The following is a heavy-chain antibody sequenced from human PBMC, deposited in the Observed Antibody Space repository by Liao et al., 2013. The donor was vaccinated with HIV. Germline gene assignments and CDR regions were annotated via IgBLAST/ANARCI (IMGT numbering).Heavy chain of an antibody. D-gene: IGHD2-2*01. Sequence: QVQLQQWGAGLLKPSETLSLTCAVYGGSFSGYYWSWIRQPPGKGLEWIGRIYTSVSTNYNPSLKSRVTISVDTSKNQFSLKLNSVTAADTAVYYCASLGYCSSTSCYHDYWGQGTLVTVSS. CDR2: IYTSVST. CDR3: ASLGYCSSTSCYHDY. V-gene: IGHV4-59*10. J-gene: IGHJ4*02. CDR1: GGSFSGYY.